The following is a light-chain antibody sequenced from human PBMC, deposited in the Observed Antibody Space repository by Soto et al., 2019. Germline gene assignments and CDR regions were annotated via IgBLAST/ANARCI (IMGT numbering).Light chain of an antibody. CDR3: QQYNGYSRT. Sequence: DIQMTQSPSTLSASVGDRVTITCWASQSISSWLALYQQKPGKAPYLLISDVSSLERGVPSRFSGSGSGTEFTPTISSMQPDDFATFYCQQYNGYSRTFGQGTKVDIK. CDR2: DVS. J-gene: IGKJ1*01. CDR1: QSISSW. V-gene: IGKV1-5*01.